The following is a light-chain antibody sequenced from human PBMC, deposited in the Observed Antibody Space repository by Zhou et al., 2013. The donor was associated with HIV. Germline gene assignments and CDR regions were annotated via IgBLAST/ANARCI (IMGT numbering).Light chain of an antibody. CDR3: QTYNSVPLI. Sequence: DIQMTQSPSTLSASVGDRVTITCRASQSISDWLAWYQQKPGKAPELLIYAASTVQSGVPSRFSGSGSGTDFTLTISSLQAEDAAVYYCQTYNSVPLIFGGGTKVEI. V-gene: IGKV1-5*01. CDR2: AAS. J-gene: IGKJ4*01. CDR1: QSISDW.